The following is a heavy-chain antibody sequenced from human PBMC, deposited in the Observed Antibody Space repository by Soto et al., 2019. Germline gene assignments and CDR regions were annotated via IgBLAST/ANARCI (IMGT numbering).Heavy chain of an antibody. Sequence: PGGSLRLSCAASGFTFSSYGMHWVRQAPGKGLEWVAVISYDGSNKYYADSVKGRFTISRDNSKNTLYLQMNSLRAEDTAVYYCAKAPASVWGRYFDYWGHGTLVTVSS. D-gene: IGHD7-27*01. CDR2: ISYDGSNK. CDR1: GFTFSSYG. V-gene: IGHV3-30*18. CDR3: AKAPASVWGRYFDY. J-gene: IGHJ4*01.